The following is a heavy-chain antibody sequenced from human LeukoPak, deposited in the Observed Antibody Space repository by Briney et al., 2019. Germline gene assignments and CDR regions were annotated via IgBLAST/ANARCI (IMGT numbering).Heavy chain of an antibody. CDR1: GYSISSGYY. CDR2: IYYSGST. Sequence: SETLSLTCTVSGYSISSGYYWGWIRQPPGKGLEWIGSIYYSGSTYYNPSLKSRVTISVDTSKNQFSLRLSSVTAADTAVYYCARVSGQFYFYYYMDVWGKGTTVTISS. V-gene: IGHV4-38-2*02. D-gene: IGHD6-19*01. CDR3: ARVSGQFYFYYYMDV. J-gene: IGHJ6*03.